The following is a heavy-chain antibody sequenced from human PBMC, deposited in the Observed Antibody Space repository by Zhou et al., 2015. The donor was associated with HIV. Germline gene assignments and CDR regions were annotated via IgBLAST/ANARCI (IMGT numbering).Heavy chain of an antibody. J-gene: IGHJ6*02. V-gene: IGHV1-69*01. CDR1: GGTFSSYA. CDR2: IIPIFGTA. D-gene: IGHD5-12*01. CDR3: ARLDYSGYDHGYYYGMDV. Sequence: QVQLVQSGAEVKKPGSSVKVSCKASGGTFSSYAISWVRQAPGQGLEWMGGIIPIFGTANYAQKFQGRVTITADESTSTAYMELSSLRSEDTAVYYCARLDYSGYDHGYYYGMDVWGQGTTVTVSS.